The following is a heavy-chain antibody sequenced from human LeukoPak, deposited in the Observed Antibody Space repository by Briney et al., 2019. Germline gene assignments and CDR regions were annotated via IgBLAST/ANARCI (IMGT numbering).Heavy chain of an antibody. Sequence: PGGSLRLSCAASGFTFSSYEMNWVRQAPGKGLEWVSYISSSGSTIYYADSVKGRFTISRDNAKNSLYLQMNSLRAEDTAVYYCAKDHYDSSGYYSYFDYWGQGTLVTVSS. V-gene: IGHV3-48*03. J-gene: IGHJ4*02. CDR2: ISSSGSTI. CDR3: AKDHYDSSGYYSYFDY. D-gene: IGHD3-22*01. CDR1: GFTFSSYE.